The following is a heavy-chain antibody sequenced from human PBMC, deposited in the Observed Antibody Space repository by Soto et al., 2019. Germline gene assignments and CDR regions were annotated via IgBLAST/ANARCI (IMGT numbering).Heavy chain of an antibody. Sequence: EVQLVESGGGLVQPGGSLRLSCAASGFTFSSYEMNWVRQAPGKGLEWVSYIRSSGSTIYYADSVKGRFTISRDNAKNSLNLQMSSLRADDTAGYYCARGSGWYLGDAFDIWGQGTMVTVSS. CDR1: GFTFSSYE. J-gene: IGHJ3*02. CDR3: ARGSGWYLGDAFDI. CDR2: IRSSGSTI. D-gene: IGHD6-19*01. V-gene: IGHV3-48*03.